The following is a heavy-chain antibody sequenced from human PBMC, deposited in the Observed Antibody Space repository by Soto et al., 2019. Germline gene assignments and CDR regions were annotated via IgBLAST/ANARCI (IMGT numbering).Heavy chain of an antibody. V-gene: IGHV3-23*01. Sequence: GGSLRLSCTVSGVTFSNYAMNWVRQAPGKGLEWVSSLSGSGGTTYYADSVKGRFIISRDNSKNTLYLLMNSLRAEDTALYYCAKQRADYGSGADTFYFDSWGQGALVTV. CDR3: AKQRADYGSGADTFYFDS. CDR2: LSGSGGTT. CDR1: GVTFSNYA. J-gene: IGHJ4*02. D-gene: IGHD3-10*01.